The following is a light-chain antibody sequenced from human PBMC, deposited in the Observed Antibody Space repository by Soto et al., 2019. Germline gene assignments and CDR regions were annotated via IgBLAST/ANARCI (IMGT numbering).Light chain of an antibody. V-gene: IGKV1-5*01. J-gene: IGKJ2*01. Sequence: DIQMTQAPSTLSASVGDRFTITCRASQSISDLLAWYHQKPGKAPXXLIYDASSLESGAPSRFSGSGYGTESTLTISSLQPDDSATDYCQQYNSPYTFGQGTKVDIK. CDR1: QSISDL. CDR2: DAS. CDR3: QQYNSPYT.